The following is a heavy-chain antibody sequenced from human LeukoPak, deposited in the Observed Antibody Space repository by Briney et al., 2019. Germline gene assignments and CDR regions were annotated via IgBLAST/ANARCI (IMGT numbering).Heavy chain of an antibody. D-gene: IGHD1-20*01. V-gene: IGHV4-59*01. CDR3: ACVTGDFDY. J-gene: IGHJ4*02. CDR2: VYHSGST. CDR1: GGSISSYY. Sequence: PSETLSLTCTVSGGSISSYYWSWIRQPAGKGLEWIGYVYHSGSTSYNPSLKSRVTISVDTSKNQFSLKLSSVTAADTAVYYCACVTGDFDYWGQGTLVTVSS.